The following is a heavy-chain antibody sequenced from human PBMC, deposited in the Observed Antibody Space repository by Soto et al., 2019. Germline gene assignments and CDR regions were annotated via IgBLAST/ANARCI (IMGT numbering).Heavy chain of an antibody. J-gene: IGHJ6*02. V-gene: IGHV4-38-2*01. Sequence: SETLSLTCAVSGYSISSGYYWGWIRQPPGKGLEWIGSIYHSGSTYYSPSFQGQVTISADKSISTAYLQWSSLKASDTAMYYCARQGRADVWGQGTTVTVSS. CDR1: GYSISSGYY. CDR2: IYHSGST. CDR3: ARQGRADV.